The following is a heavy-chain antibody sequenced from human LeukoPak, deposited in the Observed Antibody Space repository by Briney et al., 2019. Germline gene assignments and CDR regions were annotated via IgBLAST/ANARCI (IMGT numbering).Heavy chain of an antibody. CDR1: GFTFSSYA. V-gene: IGHV3-23*01. D-gene: IGHD5-24*01. CDR2: ISGSGGST. Sequence: GGSLRLSCAASGFTFSSYAMSWVRQAPGKGLEWVSGISGSGGSTYYADSVKGRFTISRDNSKNTLYLQMNSLRAEDTAVYYCARGDRDGYNSIDYWGQGTLVTVSS. J-gene: IGHJ4*02. CDR3: ARGDRDGYNSIDY.